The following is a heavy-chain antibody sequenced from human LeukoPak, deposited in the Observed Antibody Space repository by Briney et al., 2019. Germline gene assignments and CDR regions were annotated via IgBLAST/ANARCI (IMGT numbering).Heavy chain of an antibody. CDR2: ITGSSKDI. D-gene: IGHD3-22*01. J-gene: IGHJ4*02. V-gene: IGHV3-21*01. Sequence: GGSLRLSCETSGFTFSSHDMNWVRQAPGKGLEWVSSITGSSKDIDYADSLRGRFTISRDNAKSSLFLQMNSLRVEDTAVYYCARDLHYYDSTGYLHWGQGTLVTVSS. CDR3: ARDLHYYDSTGYLH. CDR1: GFTFSSHD.